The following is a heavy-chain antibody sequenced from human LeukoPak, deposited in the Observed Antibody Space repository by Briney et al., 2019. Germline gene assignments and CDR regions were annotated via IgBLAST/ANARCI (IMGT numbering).Heavy chain of an antibody. CDR3: ARADYGSGSYYPPYYYYGMDV. Sequence: GASVKVSCKASGYTFTSYGISWVRQAPGQGLEWMGWISAYNGNTNYAQKLQGRVTMTTDTSTSTAYMELRSLRSDDTAVYYCARADYGSGSYYPPYYYYGMDVWGQGTTVTVSS. D-gene: IGHD3-10*01. V-gene: IGHV1-18*01. J-gene: IGHJ6*02. CDR2: ISAYNGNT. CDR1: GYTFTSYG.